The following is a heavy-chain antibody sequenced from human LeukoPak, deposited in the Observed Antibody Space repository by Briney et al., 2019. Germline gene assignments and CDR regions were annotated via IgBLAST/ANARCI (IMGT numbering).Heavy chain of an antibody. CDR2: IYTSGRI. J-gene: IGHJ4*02. D-gene: IGHD6-19*01. CDR1: GGSISIYY. V-gene: IGHV4-4*07. CDR3: ARQIAVGDKAGFDY. Sequence: SETLSLTCTVSGGSISIYYWSWIRQPAGKGVEWIGRIYTSGRINYNPSLKSRVTMSVDTSKNQFSLKLSSVTAADTAVYYCARQIAVGDKAGFDYWGQGTLVTVSS.